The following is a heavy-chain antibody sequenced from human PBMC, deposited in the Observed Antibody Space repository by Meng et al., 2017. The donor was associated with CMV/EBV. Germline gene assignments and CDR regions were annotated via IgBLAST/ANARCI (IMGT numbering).Heavy chain of an antibody. J-gene: IGHJ4*02. CDR2: ISAYNGNT. D-gene: IGHD3-22*01. CDR3: ARDKGDYYDSSGYSLGSHHGPLDY. V-gene: IGHV1-18*01. Sequence: ASVKVSCKASGYTFTSYVISWVRQAPGQGLEWMGWISAYNGNTNYAQKLQGRVTMTTDTSTSTAYMELRSLRSDDTAVYYCARDKGDYYDSSGYSLGSHHGPLDYWGQGTLVTVSS. CDR1: GYTFTSYV.